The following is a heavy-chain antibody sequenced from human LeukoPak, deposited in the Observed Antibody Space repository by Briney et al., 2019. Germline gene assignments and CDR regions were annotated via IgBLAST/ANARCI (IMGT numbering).Heavy chain of an antibody. D-gene: IGHD5-24*01. V-gene: IGHV4-30-2*01. J-gene: IGHJ4*02. CDR2: VFHSGSA. CDR1: GDSVSRGDYS. Sequence: SETLSLTCAVSGDSVSRGDYSWSWIRQPPGKGLEWLGYVFHSGSAYYNPSLKSRVSISIDRSKNQFSLNLSSVTAADTAVYYCANTIGARWDFECWGQGTLVTVSS. CDR3: ANTIGARWDFEC.